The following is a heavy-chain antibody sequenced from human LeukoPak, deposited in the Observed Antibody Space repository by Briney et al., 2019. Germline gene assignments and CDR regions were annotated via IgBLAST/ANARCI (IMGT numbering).Heavy chain of an antibody. V-gene: IGHV1-18*01. CDR1: GYTFTSYG. Sequence: ASVKVSCKDSGYTFTSYGISWVRQAPGQGLEWVGWISAYNGNTNYAHKLQGRVTMTTDTSTSTAYMELRSLRSDDTAVYYCARDEQWELLSGYGMDVWGQGTTVTVSS. D-gene: IGHD1-26*01. CDR3: ARDEQWELLSGYGMDV. J-gene: IGHJ6*02. CDR2: ISAYNGNT.